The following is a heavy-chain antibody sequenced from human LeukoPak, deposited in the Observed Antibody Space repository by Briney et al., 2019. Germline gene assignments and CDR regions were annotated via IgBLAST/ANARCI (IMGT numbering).Heavy chain of an antibody. CDR2: ISGSGGST. CDR3: ARRPMITFGGVIVYNWFDP. J-gene: IGHJ5*02. Sequence: GGSLRLSCAASGFTFSSYAMGWVRQAPGKGLEWVSAISGSGGSTYYADSVKGRFTIPRDNSKNTLYLQMNSLRAEDTAVYYCARRPMITFGGVIVYNWFDPWGQGTLVTVSS. CDR1: GFTFSSYA. D-gene: IGHD3-16*02. V-gene: IGHV3-23*01.